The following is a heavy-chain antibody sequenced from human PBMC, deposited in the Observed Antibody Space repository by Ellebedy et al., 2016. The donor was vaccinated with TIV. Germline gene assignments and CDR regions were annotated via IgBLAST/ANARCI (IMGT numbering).Heavy chain of an antibody. J-gene: IGHJ5*02. Sequence: PGGSLRLSCAASGFTFSGYGMHWVRQTPGKGLEWLAVISYNGNSHFYADSVNGRITISRDNSKNTLYLQMNSLRAEDTAVYYCAKDLRPLWGGAMGSWGRGALVTVSS. CDR2: ISYNGNSH. D-gene: IGHD3-16*01. CDR1: GFTFSGYG. CDR3: AKDLRPLWGGAMGS. V-gene: IGHV3-30*18.